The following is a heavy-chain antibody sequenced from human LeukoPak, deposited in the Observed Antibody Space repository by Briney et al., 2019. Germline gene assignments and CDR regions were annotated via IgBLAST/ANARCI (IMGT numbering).Heavy chain of an antibody. D-gene: IGHD3-10*01. J-gene: IGHJ3*02. CDR2: INHSGST. CDR1: GGSFSGYY. CDR3: ASGLYYYGSGSYSEDAFDI. Sequence: SETLSLTCAVYGGSFSGYYWSWIRQPPGKGLEWIGEINHSGSTNYNPSLKSRVTISVDTSKNQFSLKLSSVTAADTAVYYCASGLYYYGSGSYSEDAFDIWAKGQWSPSLQ. V-gene: IGHV4-34*01.